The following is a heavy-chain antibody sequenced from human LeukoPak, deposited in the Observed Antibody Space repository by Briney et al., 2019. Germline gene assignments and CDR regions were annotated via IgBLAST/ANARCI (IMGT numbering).Heavy chain of an antibody. CDR3: ARARPDSGGYYYILDS. D-gene: IGHD3-22*01. Sequence: TLSLTCTVSGGSINSRSYYWSWIRQPAGLGLEWIGRIYSSGSINSNPSLRSRVTISLETSKNQFSLRLTSVTAADTAVYYCARARPDSGGYYYILDSWGHGTLVTVSS. J-gene: IGHJ5*01. V-gene: IGHV4-61*02. CDR1: GGSINSRSYY. CDR2: IYSSGSI.